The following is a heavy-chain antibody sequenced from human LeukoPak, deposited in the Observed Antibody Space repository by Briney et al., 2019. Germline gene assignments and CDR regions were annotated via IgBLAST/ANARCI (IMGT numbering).Heavy chain of an antibody. J-gene: IGHJ3*02. V-gene: IGHV3-74*01. D-gene: IGHD2-15*01. CDR1: RFTFSDYW. CDR3: ARETREAGSGDHQTDSFDI. Sequence: GGSLRLSCAASRFTFSDYWMHWVRQAPGKGLVWVSRIDSDASRPSYADSVKGRFTIYRDNAKNTLYLQMNSLRVEDTALYYCARETREAGSGDHQTDSFDIWGQGTMVSVSS. CDR2: IDSDASRP.